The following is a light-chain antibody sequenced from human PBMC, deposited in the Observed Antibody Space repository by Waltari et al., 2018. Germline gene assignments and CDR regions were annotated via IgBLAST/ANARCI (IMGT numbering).Light chain of an antibody. V-gene: IGLV1-44*01. CDR2: SNN. Sequence: QSVLTHPPSASGIPGQRATTACSGSNPHIGNITATRYQQYPGTAPQRLIYSNNQRPSGVPDRFSGSKSGTSASLAISGLQSEDEADYYCAAWDDSLNGPVFGGGTKLTVL. J-gene: IGLJ3*02. CDR1: NPHIGNIT. CDR3: AAWDDSLNGPV.